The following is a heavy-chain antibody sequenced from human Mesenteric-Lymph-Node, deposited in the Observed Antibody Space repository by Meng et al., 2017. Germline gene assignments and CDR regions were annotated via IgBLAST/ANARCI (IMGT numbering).Heavy chain of an antibody. V-gene: IGHV3-30*01. CDR3: ATKKAGSGRADWFDP. CDR1: GLTSSYP. J-gene: IGHJ5*02. D-gene: IGHD6-19*01. CDR2: ISDDGYGY. Sequence: GESLKISCAASGLTSSYPTHWVRQAPGKGLEWVAVISDDGYGYQYADSVKGRFIISRDNSKNTVDLQMNSLRPEDTGLYYCATKKAGSGRADWFDPWGQGTLVTVSS.